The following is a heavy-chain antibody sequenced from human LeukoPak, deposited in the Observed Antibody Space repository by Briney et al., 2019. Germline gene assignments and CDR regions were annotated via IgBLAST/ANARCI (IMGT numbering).Heavy chain of an antibody. D-gene: IGHD1-26*01. J-gene: IGHJ6*03. Sequence: SVKVSCKASGGTFSSYAISWVRQAPGQGLEWMGGIIPIFGAANYAQKFQGRVTITADESTSTAYMELSSLRSEDTAVYYCAKTRVGATTAPTYYYYYYMDVWGKGTTVTISS. CDR1: GGTFSSYA. CDR2: IIPIFGAA. CDR3: AKTRVGATTAPTYYYYYYMDV. V-gene: IGHV1-69*13.